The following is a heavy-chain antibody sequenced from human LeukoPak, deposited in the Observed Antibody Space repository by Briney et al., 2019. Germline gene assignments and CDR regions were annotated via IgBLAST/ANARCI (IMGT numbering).Heavy chain of an antibody. D-gene: IGHD3-3*01. Sequence: GGSLRLSCAASGFTFSSYWMSWVRQAPGKGLEWVAVIWYDGSNKYYADSVKGRFTISRDNSKNTLYLQMNSLRAEDTAVYYCARDPGPSHYDFWSGYVDAFDIWGQGTMVTVSS. V-gene: IGHV3-33*08. CDR2: IWYDGSNK. CDR1: GFTFSSYW. J-gene: IGHJ3*02. CDR3: ARDPGPSHYDFWSGYVDAFDI.